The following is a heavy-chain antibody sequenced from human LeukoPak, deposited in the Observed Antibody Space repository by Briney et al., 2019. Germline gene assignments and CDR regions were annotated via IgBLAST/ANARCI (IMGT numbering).Heavy chain of an antibody. CDR3: AKDPSLAYMTKYFDY. D-gene: IGHD4-11*01. J-gene: IGHJ4*02. CDR1: GFTFSSYA. V-gene: IGHV3-23*01. CDR2: ISGSGGST. Sequence: TGGSLRLSCAASGFTFSSYAMSWVRQAPGKGLEWVSAISGSGGSTYYADSVKGRFTISRDNSKNTLYLQMNSLRAEDTAVYYCAKDPSLAYMTKYFDYWGQGTLVTVSS.